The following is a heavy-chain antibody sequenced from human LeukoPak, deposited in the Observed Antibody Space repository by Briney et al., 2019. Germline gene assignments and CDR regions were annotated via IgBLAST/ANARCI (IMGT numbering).Heavy chain of an antibody. CDR2: IYSGGST. CDR3: ATPLAARINYYYYGMDV. J-gene: IGHJ6*02. V-gene: IGHV3-53*01. Sequence: GGSLRLSCAASGFTVSSNYMSWVRQAPGKGLEWVSVIYSGGSTYYADSVKGRFTISRDNSKNTLYLQMNSLRAEDTAVYYCATPLAARINYYYYGMDVWGQGTTVTVSS. D-gene: IGHD6-6*01. CDR1: GFTVSSNY.